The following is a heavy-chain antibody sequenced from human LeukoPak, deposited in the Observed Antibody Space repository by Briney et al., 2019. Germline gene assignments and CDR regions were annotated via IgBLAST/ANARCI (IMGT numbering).Heavy chain of an antibody. V-gene: IGHV4-59*01. CDR1: GGSITSDH. Sequence: PSETLSLTCTVSGGSITSDHWNWIRQPPGKGLEWIGCIYYSGSTYYNPSLKSRVTISVDMPKNQFSLRLTSVTAADTAVYYCARKNDFDIWGQGTLVTVSS. CDR3: ARKNDFDI. CDR2: IYYSGST. J-gene: IGHJ3*02. D-gene: IGHD2/OR15-2a*01.